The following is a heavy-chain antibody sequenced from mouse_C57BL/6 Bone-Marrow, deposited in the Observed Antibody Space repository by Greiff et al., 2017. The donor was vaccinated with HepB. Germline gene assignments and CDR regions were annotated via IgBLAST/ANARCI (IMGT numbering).Heavy chain of an antibody. V-gene: IGHV5-6*01. Sequence: EVKLVESGGDLVKPGGSLKLSCAASGFTFSSYGMSWVRQTPDKRLEWVATISSGGSYTYYPDSVKGRFTISRDNAKNTLYLQMSSLKSEDTAMYYCARHKAYHWYFDVWGTGTTVTVSS. CDR2: ISSGGSYT. CDR1: GFTFSSYG. CDR3: ARHKAYHWYFDV. J-gene: IGHJ1*03. D-gene: IGHD6-5*01.